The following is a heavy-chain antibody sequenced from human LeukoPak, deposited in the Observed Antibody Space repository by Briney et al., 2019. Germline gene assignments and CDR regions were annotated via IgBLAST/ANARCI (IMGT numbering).Heavy chain of an antibody. Sequence: ASVKVSCKASGYTFTSYAISWVRQAPGQGLEWMGRIIPILGIANYAQKFQGRVTITADKSTSTAYMELSSLRSEDTAVYYCARRGLSASYYYYYYGMDVWGQGTTVTVSS. CDR1: GYTFTSYA. D-gene: IGHD3-16*01. CDR3: ARRGLSASYYYYYYGMDV. J-gene: IGHJ6*02. CDR2: IIPILGIA. V-gene: IGHV1-69*04.